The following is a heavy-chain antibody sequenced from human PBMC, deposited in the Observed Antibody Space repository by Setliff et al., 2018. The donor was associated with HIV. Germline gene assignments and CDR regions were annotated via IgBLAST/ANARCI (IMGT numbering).Heavy chain of an antibody. Sequence: LSLTCIVSGGSMNNYYWNWVRQTPGKGLEWIGYIYENDYTHYTVSLRSRVTISMGTSKNQFSLTLRSVTAADRAIYYCARAQMHRGVVAWSLYYFDYWGQGALVTVSS. CDR1: GGSMNNYY. J-gene: IGHJ4*02. CDR3: ARAQMHRGVVAWSLYYFDY. CDR2: IYENDYT. D-gene: IGHD3-10*01. V-gene: IGHV4-59*01.